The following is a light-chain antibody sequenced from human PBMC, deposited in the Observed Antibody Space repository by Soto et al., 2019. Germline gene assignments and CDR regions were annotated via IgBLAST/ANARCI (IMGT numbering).Light chain of an antibody. CDR2: TSS. J-gene: IGKJ4*01. CDR3: QKHNGAPLT. CDR1: QGIGNY. V-gene: IGKV1-27*01. Sequence: DIPMTQSPSSLSASVGDRVTITCRASQGIGNYLSWYQQKPGKVPKLLIYTSSTLQSGVPSRFSGSASGTDFTLTISSLRPEDVATYYCQKHNGAPLTFGGGTKVEIK.